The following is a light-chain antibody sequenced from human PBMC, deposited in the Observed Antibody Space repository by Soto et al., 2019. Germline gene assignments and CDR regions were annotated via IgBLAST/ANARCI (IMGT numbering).Light chain of an antibody. CDR1: QSISSD. CDR2: AAS. CDR3: QQSYSTHWT. V-gene: IGKV1-39*01. J-gene: IGKJ1*01. Sequence: DIQMTQSPSSLYASVGDRVTITCRASQSISSDLNWYQQKPAKAPQLLIYAASSLQSGVPSRFSCSGSGTDFTLTISSLQPEDFATYYCQQSYSTHWTFGEGTKMEI.